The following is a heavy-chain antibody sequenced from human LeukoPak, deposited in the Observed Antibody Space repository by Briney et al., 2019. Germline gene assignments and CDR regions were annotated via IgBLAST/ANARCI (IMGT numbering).Heavy chain of an antibody. CDR1: GFTFSSYS. J-gene: IGHJ4*02. Sequence: PGGSLRLSCAASGFTFSSYSMNWVRQAPGKGLEWVSSISSSSSYIYYADSVKGRFTISRDNAKNSLYLQMNSLRAEDTAVYYCARDSSPGYFDWLSSRVPDYWGQGTLVTVSS. CDR2: ISSSSSYI. CDR3: ARDSSPGYFDWLSSRVPDY. V-gene: IGHV3-21*01. D-gene: IGHD3-9*01.